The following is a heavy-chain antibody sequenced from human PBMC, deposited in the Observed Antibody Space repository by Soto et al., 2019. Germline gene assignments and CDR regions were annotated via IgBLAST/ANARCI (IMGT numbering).Heavy chain of an antibody. CDR3: ARDQDDYVWGSYGMDV. V-gene: IGHV4-59*01. Sequence: SETLSLTCTVTGASICSYYWSWIRQPPGKGLEWIGYIYYSGSTNYNPSLKSRVTISVDTSKNQFSLKLSSVTAADTAVYYCARDQDDYVWGSYGMDVWGQGTTVTVS. J-gene: IGHJ6*02. CDR1: GASICSYY. CDR2: IYYSGST. D-gene: IGHD3-16*01.